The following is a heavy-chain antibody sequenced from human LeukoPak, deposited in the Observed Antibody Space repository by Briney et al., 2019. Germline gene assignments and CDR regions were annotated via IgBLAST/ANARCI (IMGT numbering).Heavy chain of an antibody. CDR1: GFSFSSYA. Sequence: GGSLRLSCAASGFSFSSYAMNWVRQAPGKGLEWVSCIRSSADSTYHADSVKGRFTISRDNSKNTLFLQINSLRAEDTAVYYCAKDRLPETYYGSGGNDYWGQGTLVTVSS. D-gene: IGHD3-10*01. CDR2: IRSSADST. CDR3: AKDRLPETYYGSGGNDY. J-gene: IGHJ4*02. V-gene: IGHV3-23*01.